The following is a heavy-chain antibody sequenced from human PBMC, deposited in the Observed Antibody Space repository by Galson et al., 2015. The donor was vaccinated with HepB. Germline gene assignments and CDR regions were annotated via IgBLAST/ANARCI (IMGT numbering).Heavy chain of an antibody. CDR1: GFTVSNNY. CDR3: AGSSKYFQH. Sequence: SLRLSCAVSGFTVSNNYITWVRQAPGKGLEWVSAIFNDGNTYYADSVRGRFTISRDNSKNTLYLQMNSLRADDTAVYYCAGSSKYFQHWGQGTLVTVSS. D-gene: IGHD6-13*01. CDR2: IFNDGNT. V-gene: IGHV3-53*01. J-gene: IGHJ1*01.